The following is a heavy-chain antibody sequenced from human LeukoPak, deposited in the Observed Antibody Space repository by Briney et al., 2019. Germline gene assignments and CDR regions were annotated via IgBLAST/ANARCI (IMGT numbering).Heavy chain of an antibody. V-gene: IGHV1-18*01. CDR3: ARTPVLLWFGEAYAFDI. Sequence: VASVKVSCKASGYTFTSYGISWVQQAPGQGLEWMGWISAYNGNTNYAQKLQGRVTMTTDTSTSTAYMELRSLRSDDTAVYYCARTPVLLWFGEAYAFDIWGQGTMVTVSS. D-gene: IGHD3-10*01. CDR1: GYTFTSYG. CDR2: ISAYNGNT. J-gene: IGHJ3*02.